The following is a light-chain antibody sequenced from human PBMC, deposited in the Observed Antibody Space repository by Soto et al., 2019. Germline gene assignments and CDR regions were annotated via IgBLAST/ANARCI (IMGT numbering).Light chain of an antibody. CDR1: QSISSH. CDR2: AAS. V-gene: IGKV1-39*01. CDR3: QQSYSSPPT. J-gene: IGKJ1*01. Sequence: DIHMTQSPSSLSSSLEDRVIITFLAIQSISSHLNWYQQKPGKAPKLLIFAASSLQSGVPSRFSGSRSGPDFTLTISSLQPEDFATYYCQQSYSSPPTFGQGTKVDIK.